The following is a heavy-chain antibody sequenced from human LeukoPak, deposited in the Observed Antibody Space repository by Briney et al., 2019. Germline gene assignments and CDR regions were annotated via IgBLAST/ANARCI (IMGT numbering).Heavy chain of an antibody. V-gene: IGHV4-59*01. D-gene: IGHD3-22*01. CDR3: ARGSGGYDSSGYYYEEIDY. Sequence: SETLSLTCTVSGGSISSYYWSWIRQPPGKGLEWIGYIYYSGSTNYNPSLKSRVTISVDTSKSQFSLKLSSVTAADTAVYYCARGSGGYDSSGYYYEEIDYWGQGTLVTVSS. CDR2: IYYSGST. J-gene: IGHJ4*02. CDR1: GGSISSYY.